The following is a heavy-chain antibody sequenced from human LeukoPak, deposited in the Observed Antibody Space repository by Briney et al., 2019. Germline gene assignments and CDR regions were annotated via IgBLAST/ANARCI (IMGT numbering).Heavy chain of an antibody. Sequence: GGSLRLSCAASGFTFSSYAMSWVRQAPGKGLEWVAVISYDGSNKYYADSVKGRFTISRDNSKNTLYLQMNSLRAEDTAVYYCARSYCGGDCYPDFFDYWGQGTLVTVSS. D-gene: IGHD2-21*02. CDR2: ISYDGSNK. V-gene: IGHV3-30*03. CDR1: GFTFSSYA. J-gene: IGHJ4*02. CDR3: ARSYCGGDCYPDFFDY.